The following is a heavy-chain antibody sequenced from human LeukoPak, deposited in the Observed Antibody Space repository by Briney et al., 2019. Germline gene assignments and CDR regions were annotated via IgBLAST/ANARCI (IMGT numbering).Heavy chain of an antibody. CDR1: GGSISSYY. CDR2: IYYSGST. D-gene: IGHD1-7*01. Sequence: KPSETLSLTCTVSGGSISSYYWSWIRQPPGKGLEWIGYIYYSGSTYYNPSLKSRVTISVDTSKNQFSLKLSSVTAADTAVYYCARDAGWDWNYRRWFDPWGQGTLVTVSS. J-gene: IGHJ5*02. CDR3: ARDAGWDWNYRRWFDP. V-gene: IGHV4-30-4*02.